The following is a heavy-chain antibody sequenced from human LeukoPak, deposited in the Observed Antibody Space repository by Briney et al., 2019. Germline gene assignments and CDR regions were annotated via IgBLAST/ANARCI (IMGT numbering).Heavy chain of an antibody. CDR1: GFTFSSYS. CDR2: ISSSSSYI. J-gene: IGHJ4*01. D-gene: IGHD3-22*01. CDR3: ARDWSGGNSGYIDN. V-gene: IGHV3-21*01. Sequence: GGSLRLSCAASGFTFSSYSMNWVRQAPGKGLEWVSSISSSSSYIYYADSVKGRFTISRDNSKNTLDLQMDSLRADDTAVYYCARDWSGGNSGYIDNWGHGTLVTVSS.